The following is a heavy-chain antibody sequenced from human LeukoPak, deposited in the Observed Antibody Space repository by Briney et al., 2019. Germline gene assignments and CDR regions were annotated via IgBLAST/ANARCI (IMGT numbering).Heavy chain of an antibody. J-gene: IGHJ3*02. CDR2: IKQDGSEK. Sequence: GGSLTLSCAASGFTVSTKYMSWVRQAPGKGLEWVANIKQDGSEKYYVDSVKGRFTISRDNAKNSLYLQMNSLRAEDTAVYYCARAMSGGISAFDIWGQGTMVTVSS. CDR1: GFTVSTKY. D-gene: IGHD3-10*02. V-gene: IGHV3-7*01. CDR3: ARAMSGGISAFDI.